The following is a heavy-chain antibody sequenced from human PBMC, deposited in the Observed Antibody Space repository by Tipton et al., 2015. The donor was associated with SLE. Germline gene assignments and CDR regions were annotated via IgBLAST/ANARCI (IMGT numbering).Heavy chain of an antibody. CDR2: INHSGST. V-gene: IGHV4-34*01. CDR3: ARAGGTDMVIFDY. D-gene: IGHD5-18*01. Sequence: TLSLTCAVYGGSFSGYYWSWIRQPPGKGLEWIGEINHSGSTNYNPSLKSRVAMSVATSKNQFSLRLSSVTAADTAVYYCARAGGTDMVIFDYWGQGTLVTVSS. J-gene: IGHJ4*02. CDR1: GGSFSGYY.